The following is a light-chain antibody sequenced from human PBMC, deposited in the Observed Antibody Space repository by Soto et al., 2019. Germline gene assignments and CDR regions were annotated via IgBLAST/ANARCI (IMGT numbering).Light chain of an antibody. CDR1: QSVSSSY. CDR3: QQYXSSPWT. CDR2: GAS. V-gene: IGKV3-20*01. J-gene: IGKJ1*01. Sequence: EIVLTQSPGTLSLSPGERATLSCRASQSVSSSYLAWYQQKPGQAPRLLIYGASSRATGIPDRVSGSGSGTDFTLTISRLEPEDFAVYYCQQYXSSPWTFGQGTKV.